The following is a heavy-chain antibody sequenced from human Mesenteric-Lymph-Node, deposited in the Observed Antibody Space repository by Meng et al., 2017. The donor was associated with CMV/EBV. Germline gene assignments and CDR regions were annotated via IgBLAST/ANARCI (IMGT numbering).Heavy chain of an antibody. D-gene: IGHD3-9*01. CDR3: ARRRRYFDWSFDY. J-gene: IGHJ4*02. CDR2: IDSGAGTT. V-gene: IGHV1-46*01. Sequence: CKASGYTFINYYIYWVRRAPGQGLQWMGFIDSGAGTTTYAQKFQGRITMTRDTSTSIVYLELSSLRSEDTAVYYCARRRRYFDWSFDYWGQGTLVTVSS. CDR1: GYTFINYY.